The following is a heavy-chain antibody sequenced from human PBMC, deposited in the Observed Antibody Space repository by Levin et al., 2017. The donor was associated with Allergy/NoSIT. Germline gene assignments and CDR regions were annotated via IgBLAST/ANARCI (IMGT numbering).Heavy chain of an antibody. J-gene: IGHJ3*02. Sequence: GESLKISCAASGFTFSSYGMHWVRQAPGKGLEWVAVISSDGRKKFYADSVKGRSTLSRDNSKNTLDLQMNRLGAEDTAVYYCAKDVYDSGWYPLGNDAFEMWGQGTKVSVSS. D-gene: IGHD6-19*01. CDR2: ISSDGRKK. CDR3: AKDVYDSGWYPLGNDAFEM. V-gene: IGHV3-30*18. CDR1: GFTFSSYG.